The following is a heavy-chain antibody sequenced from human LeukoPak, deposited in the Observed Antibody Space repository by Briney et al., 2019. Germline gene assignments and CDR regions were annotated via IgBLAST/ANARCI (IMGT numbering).Heavy chain of an antibody. CDR2: VSGHNGNP. CDR3: ARERIEVSVGWFDR. J-gene: IGHJ5*02. Sequence: ASVKVSCKASRYTYSNYGINGVRQAPGQGLEWMGWVSGHNGNPNYAQKFRDRVSMTTDTSTSTAYMELRSLRSDDTAVYYCARERIEVSVGWFDRWGQGTLVTVSS. D-gene: IGHD5/OR15-5a*01. V-gene: IGHV1-18*01. CDR1: RYTYSNYG.